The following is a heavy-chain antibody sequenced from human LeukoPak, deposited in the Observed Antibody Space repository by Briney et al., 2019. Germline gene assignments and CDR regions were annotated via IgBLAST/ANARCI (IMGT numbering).Heavy chain of an antibody. CDR1: GGSISSGGYY. CDR2: IYYSGRT. D-gene: IGHD5-12*01. J-gene: IGHJ4*02. Sequence: PSETLSLTCTVSGGSISSGGYYWSWIRQHPGKGLEWIGYIYYSGRTYYNPSLKSRLTISKDTSKSQFSLKLSSVTAADTAVYYCARAVGYYFDYWGQGTLVTVSS. V-gene: IGHV4-31*03. CDR3: ARAVGYYFDY.